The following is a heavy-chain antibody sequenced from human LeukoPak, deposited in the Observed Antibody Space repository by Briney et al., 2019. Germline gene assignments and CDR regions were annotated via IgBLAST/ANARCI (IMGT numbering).Heavy chain of an antibody. D-gene: IGHD3-10*01. CDR2: ISSSSNYI. CDR1: GFAFSHHN. Sequence: GGSLRLSCTASGFAFSHHNMNWVRQAPGKGLEWVASISSSSNYIYYSDSVKGRFTISRDNAKNSLFLQMNGLRAEATAVYYCARKQNRVRGVSDFDYWGQGTLVTVSS. J-gene: IGHJ4*02. CDR3: ARKQNRVRGVSDFDY. V-gene: IGHV3-21*01.